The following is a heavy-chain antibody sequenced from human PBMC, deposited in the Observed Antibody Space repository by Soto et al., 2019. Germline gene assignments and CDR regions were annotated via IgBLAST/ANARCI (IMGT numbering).Heavy chain of an antibody. CDR3: ARLITSFDY. CDR2: IYYSGST. J-gene: IGHJ4*02. V-gene: IGHV4-59*01. D-gene: IGHD1-1*01. Sequence: SETLSLTCTVSGGSISSYYWSWIRQPPGKGLEWIGYIYYSGSTNYNPSLKSRVTISVDTSKNQFSLKLSSVTAADTAVYYCARLITSFDYWGQGTLVTVSS. CDR1: GGSISSYY.